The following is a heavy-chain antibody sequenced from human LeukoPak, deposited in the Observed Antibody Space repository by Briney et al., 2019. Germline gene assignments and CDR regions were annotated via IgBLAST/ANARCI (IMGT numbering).Heavy chain of an antibody. CDR2: TSHDGRSQ. J-gene: IGHJ4*02. V-gene: IGHV3-30*04. D-gene: IGHD3-3*01. CDR1: GFTFSDYA. CDR3: TGSFWSASKEGAY. Sequence: PGGSLRLSCAASGFTFSDYAMHWVRQAPGKGLEWVAVTSHDGRSQYYAASVKGRFTISRETSENKVYLQMDSLRPDDTAVYYCTGSFWSASKEGAYWGQGPLVTVSS.